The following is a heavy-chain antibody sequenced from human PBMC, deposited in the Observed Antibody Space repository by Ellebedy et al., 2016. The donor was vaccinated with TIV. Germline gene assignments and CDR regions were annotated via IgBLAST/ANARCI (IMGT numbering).Heavy chain of an antibody. D-gene: IGHD3-10*01. CDR3: ARGIRGV. Sequence: SETLSLXXAVYGGSFSGYYWSWIRQPPGKGLEWIGEINYSGSTNYNPSLKSRVTISVDTSKNQFSLKLSSVTAADTAVYYCARGIRGVWGQGTLVTVSS. J-gene: IGHJ4*02. V-gene: IGHV4-34*01. CDR2: INYSGST. CDR1: GGSFSGYY.